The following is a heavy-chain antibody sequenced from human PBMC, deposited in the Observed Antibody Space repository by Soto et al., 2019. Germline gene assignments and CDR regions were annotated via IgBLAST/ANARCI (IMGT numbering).Heavy chain of an antibody. V-gene: IGHV3-11*05. D-gene: IGHD3-9*01. CDR3: ARVLRYFGLVYYFVD. CDR1: GFTFSDYY. Sequence: QVQLVESGGGLVKPGGSLRLSCAASGFTFSDYYMSWIRQAPGKGLEWVSYISSSSSYTNDADSVKGRFTISSDNAKNSLYLHIDGLRAEDQGLYYCARVLRYFGLVYYFVDWGRGTLVNGTS. J-gene: IGHJ4*02. CDR2: ISSSSSYT.